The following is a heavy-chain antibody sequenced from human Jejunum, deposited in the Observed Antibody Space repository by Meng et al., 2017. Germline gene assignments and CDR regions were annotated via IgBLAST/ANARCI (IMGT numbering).Heavy chain of an antibody. CDR3: ARVNWTSSYWYFDL. CDR1: GASMSSGNYY. D-gene: IGHD1-1*01. V-gene: IGHV4-31*01. CDR2: IYYSGST. Sequence: QIHLQESGPVLVKPSQTLSLTCTVSGASMSSGNYYWTWIRQHPGKGLEWIGYIYYSGSTYYNPSLQSLVTISIDMSENQFSLKLTSVTAADTAVYYCARVNWTSSYWYFDLWGRGTLVTVSS. J-gene: IGHJ2*01.